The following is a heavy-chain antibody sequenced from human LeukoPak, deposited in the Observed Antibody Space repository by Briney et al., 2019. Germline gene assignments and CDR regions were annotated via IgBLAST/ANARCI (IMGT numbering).Heavy chain of an antibody. CDR3: ARDREGDYIWGSYRPDWFDP. Sequence: PGGSLRLSCAASGFTFNTYTMSWVRQAPGKGLEWVSSISSSGFYIYYADSVKGRFTISRDNAKNSLYLQMNSLRAEDTAVYYCARDREGDYIWGSYRPDWFDPWGQGTLVTVSS. D-gene: IGHD3-16*02. CDR2: ISSSGFYI. J-gene: IGHJ5*02. V-gene: IGHV3-21*01. CDR1: GFTFNTYT.